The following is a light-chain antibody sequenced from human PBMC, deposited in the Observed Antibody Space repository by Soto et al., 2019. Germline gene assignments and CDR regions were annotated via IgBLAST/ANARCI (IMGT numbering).Light chain of an antibody. CDR1: SSDVGGYNY. J-gene: IGLJ1*01. CDR3: SSYTSSSTPYV. CDR2: EVS. Sequence: QSVLTQPASVSWSPGQSITISCTGTSSDVGGYNYVSWYQQHPGNAPKLMIYEVSNRPSGVSNRFSGSKSGNTASLTISGLQAEDEADYYCSSYTSSSTPYVFGTGTKATVL. V-gene: IGLV2-14*01.